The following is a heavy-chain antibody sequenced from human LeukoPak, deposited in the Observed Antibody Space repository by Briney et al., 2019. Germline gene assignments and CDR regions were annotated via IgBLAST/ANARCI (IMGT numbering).Heavy chain of an antibody. CDR1: GFTFSDYY. Sequence: PGGSLRLSCAASGFTFSDYYMSWIRQAPGKGLEWVSYISSSGSTIYYADSVKGRFTMSRDNAKNSVYLQMNRLRVEDTAVYYCARRSYRGVIGLYYYYYMDVWGKGTPVTVSS. D-gene: IGHD3-16*02. CDR2: ISSSGSTI. V-gene: IGHV3-11*04. J-gene: IGHJ6*03. CDR3: ARRSYRGVIGLYYYYYMDV.